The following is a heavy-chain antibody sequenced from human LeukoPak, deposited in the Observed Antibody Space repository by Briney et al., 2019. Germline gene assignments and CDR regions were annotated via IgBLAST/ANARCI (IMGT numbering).Heavy chain of an antibody. D-gene: IGHD6-13*01. CDR2: IGTAGDT. CDR1: GFTFSSYD. CDR3: TRGAPGNSSSWYVPPSFDY. V-gene: IGHV3-13*01. J-gene: IGHJ4*02. Sequence: GGSLRLSCAASGFTFSSYDMHWVRHATGKGLEWVSAIGTAGDTYYPGSVKGRFTISRENAKNSLYLQMNSLRAGDTAVYYCTRGAPGNSSSWYVPPSFDYWGQGTLVTVSS.